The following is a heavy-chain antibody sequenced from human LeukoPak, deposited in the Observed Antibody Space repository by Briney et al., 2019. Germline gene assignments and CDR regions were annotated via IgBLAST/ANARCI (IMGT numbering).Heavy chain of an antibody. CDR2: IYTSGST. Sequence: SKTLSLTCNVSGGSISNYYWSLIRQPAGKGLELIGRIYTSGSTNYNPSLKSRVTMSVDTSKNQFSLKLSSVTAADTAVYYCARSRCSSISCASRGAFDIWGQGTMVTVSS. J-gene: IGHJ3*02. CDR1: GGSISNYY. CDR3: ARSRCSSISCASRGAFDI. D-gene: IGHD2-2*01. V-gene: IGHV4-4*07.